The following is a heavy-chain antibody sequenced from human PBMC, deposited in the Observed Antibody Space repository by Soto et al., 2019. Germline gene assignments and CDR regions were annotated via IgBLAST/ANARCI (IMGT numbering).Heavy chain of an antibody. V-gene: IGHV3-30-3*01. CDR1: GFTFSSYA. CDR3: ARDTWLWYFDL. CDR2: ISYDGSNK. Sequence: QVQLVESGGGVVQPGRSLRLSCAASGFTFSSYAMHWVRQAPGKGLEWVAVISYDGSNKYYADSVKGRFTISRDNSKNTLYLQMNSLRAEDTAVYYSARDTWLWYFDLWGRGTLVTVSS. D-gene: IGHD3-22*01. J-gene: IGHJ2*01.